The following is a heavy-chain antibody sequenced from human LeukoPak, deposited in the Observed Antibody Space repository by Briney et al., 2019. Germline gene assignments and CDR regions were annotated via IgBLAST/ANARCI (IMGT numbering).Heavy chain of an antibody. J-gene: IGHJ3*02. CDR2: ISYDGSNK. D-gene: IGHD2-2*02. V-gene: IGHV3-30-3*01. CDR1: GFTFSSYA. Sequence: GRSLRLSCAASGFTFSSYAMHWVRQAPGKGLEWVAVISYDGSNKYYADSVKGRFTISRDNSKNTLYLQMNSLRAEDTAVYYCARDYCSSTSCYTFSDAFDIWGQGTMVTVSS. CDR3: ARDYCSSTSCYTFSDAFDI.